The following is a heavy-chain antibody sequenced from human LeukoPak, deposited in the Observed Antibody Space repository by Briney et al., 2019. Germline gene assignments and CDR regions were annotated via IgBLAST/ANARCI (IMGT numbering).Heavy chain of an antibody. V-gene: IGHV4-34*01. CDR2: VNPSGSA. CDR1: GASFNDYY. J-gene: IGHJ5*02. CDR3: ARERASNNHDNWFDP. Sequence: PPETLSLTCAVYGASFNDYYWSWIRHSPTKGLEWIGEVNPSGSAKYNPSLRSRVTISADKSKKQFFLRLSPVAAADSGVYYCARERASNNHDNWFDPWGQGTLVTVSS.